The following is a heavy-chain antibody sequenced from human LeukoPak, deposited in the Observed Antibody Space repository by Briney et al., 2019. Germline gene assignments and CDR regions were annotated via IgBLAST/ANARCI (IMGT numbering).Heavy chain of an antibody. CDR3: AKVSDFWSGYFDC. V-gene: IGHV3-23*01. CDR2: ISGSGGST. J-gene: IGHJ4*02. D-gene: IGHD3-3*01. CDR1: GFTFSSYA. Sequence: PGGSLRLSCAASGFTFSSYAMSWVRQAPGKGLEWVTGISGSGGSTCYADSVKGRFTISRDNSKNTLYLQMNSLRAEDTAVYYCAKVSDFWSGYFDCWGQGALVTVSS.